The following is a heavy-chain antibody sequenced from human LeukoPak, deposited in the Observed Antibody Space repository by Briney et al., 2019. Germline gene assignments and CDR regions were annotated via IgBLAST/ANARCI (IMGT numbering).Heavy chain of an antibody. V-gene: IGHV1-24*01. J-gene: IGHJ4*02. D-gene: IGHD3-22*01. CDR3: ATFRYYYDSSGYKY. Sequence: GASVKVSCKVSGYTLTELSMHWMRQAPGKGLELMGGFYPEDGETIYAQKFQGRVTMTEDTYTDIAYMELRRLRSEDTAVYYCATFRYYYDSSGYKYWGQGALVTVS. CDR2: FYPEDGET. CDR1: GYTLTELS.